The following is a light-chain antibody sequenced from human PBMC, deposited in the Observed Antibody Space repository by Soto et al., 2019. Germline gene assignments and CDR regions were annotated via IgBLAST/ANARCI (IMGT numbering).Light chain of an antibody. CDR3: CSYAGGYTWV. CDR2: DVS. J-gene: IGLJ2*01. Sequence: QSALTQPRSVSGSPGQSVTISCTGTSSDVGGRNYVSWYQHHPGKDPKVMIHDVSKRPSGVPYRFSGSKSGNTASLSISVLQAEDEADYDCCSYAGGYTWVFGGGTKLTVL. V-gene: IGLV2-11*01. CDR1: SSDVGGRNY.